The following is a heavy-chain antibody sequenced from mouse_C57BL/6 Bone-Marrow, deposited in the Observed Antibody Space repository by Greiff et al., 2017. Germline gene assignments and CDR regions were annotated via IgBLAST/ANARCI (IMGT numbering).Heavy chain of an antibody. V-gene: IGHV2-9*01. CDR2: IWGGGST. D-gene: IGHD4-1*01. CDR3: AKRGDWDVGIWDFDV. Sequence: VQLQQSGPGLVAPSQCLSITCTVSGFSLTSYGVDWVRQPPGKGLEWLGVIWGGGSTNYNSALMSRLSISKDNSKSQVFLKMNSLQTDDTAMYYCAKRGDWDVGIWDFDVWGTGTTVTVSS. J-gene: IGHJ1*03. CDR1: GFSLTSYG.